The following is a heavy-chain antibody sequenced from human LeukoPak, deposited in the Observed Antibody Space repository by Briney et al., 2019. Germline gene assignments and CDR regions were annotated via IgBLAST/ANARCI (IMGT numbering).Heavy chain of an antibody. CDR2: IIPIFGTA. V-gene: IGHV1-69*01. Sequence: GASVKVSCKASGGTFSSYAISWVRQAPGQGLEWMGGIIPIFGTANYAQKFQGRGTITADESTSTAYMELSSLRSEDTAVYCCARGRLSGEGYYDFWSGPPYYYYMDVWGKGTTVTVSS. CDR1: GGTFSSYA. D-gene: IGHD3-3*01. J-gene: IGHJ6*03. CDR3: ARGRLSGEGYYDFWSGPPYYYYMDV.